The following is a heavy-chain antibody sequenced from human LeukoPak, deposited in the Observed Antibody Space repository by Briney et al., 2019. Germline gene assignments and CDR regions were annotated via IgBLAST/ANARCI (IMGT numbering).Heavy chain of an antibody. D-gene: IGHD5-18*01. Sequence: SETLPLTCSVSGGSISSYYWSWIRQPPGKGLEWIGYIYYSGSTNYNPSLKSRVTISVDTSKNQFSLKLSSVAAADTAVYYCAGGYSYEVDYWGQGTLVTVSS. CDR2: IYYSGST. CDR3: AGGYSYEVDY. CDR1: GGSISSYY. V-gene: IGHV4-59*01. J-gene: IGHJ4*02.